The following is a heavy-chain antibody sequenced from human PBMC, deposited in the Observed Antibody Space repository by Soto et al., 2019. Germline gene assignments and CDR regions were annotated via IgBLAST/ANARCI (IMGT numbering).Heavy chain of an antibody. CDR3: ARRDSSKAGAFDI. Sequence: PGESLKISCKASGYSFTSYWIVWVRQMPGKGLECMGIIYSSDSDTIYSPSFQGQVTISADKSISTAYLQWSSLKASDTAIYYCARRDSSKAGAFDIWGQGTMVTVSS. CDR1: GYSFTSYW. V-gene: IGHV5-51*01. D-gene: IGHD6-13*01. J-gene: IGHJ3*02. CDR2: IYSSDSDT.